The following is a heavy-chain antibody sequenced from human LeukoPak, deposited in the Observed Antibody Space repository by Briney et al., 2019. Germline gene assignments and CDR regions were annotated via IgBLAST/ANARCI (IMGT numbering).Heavy chain of an antibody. CDR3: ARGMVRGAIDY. V-gene: IGHV1-46*01. CDR2: INPSGGST. CDR1: GRTFTNYA. D-gene: IGHD3-10*01. Sequence: GASVKVSCKASGRTFTNYAINWLRQAPGQGLEWMGIINPSGGSTSYAQKFQGRVTMTRDTSTSTVYMELSSLRSEDTAAYYCARGMVRGAIDYWGQGTLVTVSS. J-gene: IGHJ4*02.